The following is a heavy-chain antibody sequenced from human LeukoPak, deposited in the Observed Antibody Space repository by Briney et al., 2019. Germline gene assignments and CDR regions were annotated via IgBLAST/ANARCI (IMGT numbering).Heavy chain of an antibody. CDR1: GYTFIVYH. D-gene: IGHD1-1*01. V-gene: IGHV1-2*02. J-gene: IGHJ4*02. CDR2: INPNSGDT. CDR3: ARADWSMLEY. Sequence: GASVTVSCTASGYTFIVYHMHWVRQAPGQGLEWMGWINPNSGDTNFAQKFQGRVTMTRDTSISTVYMELSRLTPDDTAVYYCARADWSMLEYWGQGTLVTVSS.